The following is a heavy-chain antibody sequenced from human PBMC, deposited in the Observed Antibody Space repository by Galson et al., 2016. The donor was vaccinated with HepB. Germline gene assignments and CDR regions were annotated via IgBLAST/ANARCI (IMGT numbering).Heavy chain of an antibody. V-gene: IGHV5-51*01. D-gene: IGHD5-12*01. Sequence: QSGAEVKKPGESLKISCHGSGYNFANYWFGWVRQMPGKGLEWMGLIYPGDSATRYSPSFQCQVIFLADKSINTAYLQLNSLKASDTAIYYCARPPYSGYDPPYYFDFWGQGTLVTVSS. CDR1: GYNFANYW. J-gene: IGHJ4*02. CDR2: IYPGDSAT. CDR3: ARPPYSGYDPPYYFDF.